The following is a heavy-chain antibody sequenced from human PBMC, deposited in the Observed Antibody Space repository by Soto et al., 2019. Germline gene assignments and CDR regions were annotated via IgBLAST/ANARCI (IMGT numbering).Heavy chain of an antibody. J-gene: IGHJ4*02. CDR2: IIPIFGTA. CDR3: ATDNRYYYGSGSYWQFDY. Sequence: SVKVSCKASGGTFSSYAISWVRQAPGQGLEWMGGIIPIFGTANYAQKFQGRVTMTADESTSTAYMELSSLRSEDTAVYYCATDNRYYYGSGSYWQFDYWGQGTLVTVSS. CDR1: GGTFSSYA. D-gene: IGHD3-10*01. V-gene: IGHV1-69*13.